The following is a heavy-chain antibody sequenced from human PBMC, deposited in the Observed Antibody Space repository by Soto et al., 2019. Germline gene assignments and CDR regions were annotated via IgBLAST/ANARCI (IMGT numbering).Heavy chain of an antibody. Sequence: PSETLSLTCTVSGGSISSSSYYWGWIRQPPGKGLEWIGSIYYSGSTYYNPSLKSRVTISVDTSKNQFSLKLSSVTAADTAVYYCARHRQLVPPGYFDYWGQGTLVTVSS. J-gene: IGHJ4*02. V-gene: IGHV4-39*01. CDR1: GGSISSSSYY. CDR3: ARHRQLVPPGYFDY. CDR2: IYYSGST. D-gene: IGHD6-6*01.